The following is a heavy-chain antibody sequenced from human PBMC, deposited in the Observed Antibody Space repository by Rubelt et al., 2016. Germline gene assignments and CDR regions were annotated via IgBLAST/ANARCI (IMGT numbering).Heavy chain of an antibody. J-gene: IGHJ4*02. Sequence: QVQLQQWGAGLLKPSETLSLTCAVYGGSFSGYYWSWIRQPPGKGLEWIGEINHSGSTNYNPSLKSRVTISVDTSKNQFSLKLSSVTAADTAVYYCARHDHYDDSRGFDYWGQGTLVTVSS. CDR1: GGSFSGYY. CDR3: ARHDHYDDSRGFDY. CDR2: INHSGST. V-gene: IGHV4-34*01. D-gene: IGHD3-22*01.